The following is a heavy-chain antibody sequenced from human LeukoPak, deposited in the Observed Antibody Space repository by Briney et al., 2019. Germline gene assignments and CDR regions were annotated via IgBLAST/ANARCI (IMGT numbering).Heavy chain of an antibody. Sequence: GGSLRLSCAASGFSFSRYWMTWVRQAPGKGLEWVTVIYSDGSTYYADSVKGRFTISRDNSKNTLYLQMNSLRAEDTAVYFCARRPDYGGTPTFDYWGQGTLVTVSS. CDR1: GFSFSRYW. V-gene: IGHV3-66*01. J-gene: IGHJ4*02. CDR2: IYSDGST. CDR3: ARRPDYGGTPTFDY. D-gene: IGHD4-23*01.